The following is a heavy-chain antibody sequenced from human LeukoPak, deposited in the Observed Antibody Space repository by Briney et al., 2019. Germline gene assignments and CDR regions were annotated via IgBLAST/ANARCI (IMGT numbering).Heavy chain of an antibody. CDR1: GGSISNYY. Sequence: NPSETLSLTCTVSGGSISNYYWNWIRQSPGKGLEWLGYIYYSGSTNYNPSLKSRVTISVDPSKNQFSLKLSSVTAADTAVYYCARQGGYSSSPDFWGQGTLVTVSS. J-gene: IGHJ4*02. CDR3: ARQGGYSSSPDF. V-gene: IGHV4-59*08. D-gene: IGHD6-13*01. CDR2: IYYSGST.